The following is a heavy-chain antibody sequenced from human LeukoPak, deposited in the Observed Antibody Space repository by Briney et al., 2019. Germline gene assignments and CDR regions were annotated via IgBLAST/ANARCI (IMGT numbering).Heavy chain of an antibody. V-gene: IGHV3-21*01. D-gene: IGHD4-23*01. CDR3: ARDYGGKSDYYYMDV. Sequence: PGGSLRLSCAASGFTFSSYSMNWVRQAPGKGLEWVSSISSSSSYIYYADSVKGRFTISRDNAKNSLYLQMNSLRAEDTAVYYCARDYGGKSDYYYMDVWGKGTTVTVSS. J-gene: IGHJ6*03. CDR1: GFTFSSYS. CDR2: ISSSSSYI.